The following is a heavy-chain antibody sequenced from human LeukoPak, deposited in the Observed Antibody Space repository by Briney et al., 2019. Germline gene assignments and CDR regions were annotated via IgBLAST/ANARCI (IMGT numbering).Heavy chain of an antibody. CDR1: GFTFSSYN. D-gene: IGHD3-3*01. CDR2: ISSSSSYI. V-gene: IGHV3-21*01. J-gene: IGHJ4*02. Sequence: GGSLRLSCAASGFTFSSYNMNWVRQAPGKGLEWVSSISSSSSYIYYADSVKGRFTISRDNAKNSLSLQMNSLRAEDTAVYYCAREDFGHDYWGQGTLVTVSS. CDR3: AREDFGHDY.